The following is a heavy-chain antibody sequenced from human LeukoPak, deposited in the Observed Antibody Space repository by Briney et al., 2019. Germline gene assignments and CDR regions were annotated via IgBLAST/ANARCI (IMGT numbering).Heavy chain of an antibody. V-gene: IGHV1-69*05. D-gene: IGHD1-26*01. CDR2: IIPIFGTA. Sequence: GASVKVSCKASGGTFSSYAISWVRQAPGQGLEWMGGIIPIFGTANYAQKLQGRVTMTTDTSTSTAYMELRSLRSDDTAVYYCARRIVGATIDYWGQGTLVTVSS. J-gene: IGHJ4*02. CDR3: ARRIVGATIDY. CDR1: GGTFSSYA.